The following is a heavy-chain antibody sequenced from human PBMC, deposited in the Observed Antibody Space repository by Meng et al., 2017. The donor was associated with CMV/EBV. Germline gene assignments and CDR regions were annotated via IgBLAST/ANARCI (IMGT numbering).Heavy chain of an antibody. Sequence: GESLKISCAASGFTFSSDSMNWVRQAPGKGLEWVSYISSSSSTIYYADSVKGRFTISRDNAKNSLYLQMNSLRAEDTAVYYCARGWNYVDQRVFDYWGQGTLVTVSS. CDR2: ISSSSSTI. J-gene: IGHJ4*02. CDR3: ARGWNYVDQRVFDY. CDR1: GFTFSSDS. D-gene: IGHD1-7*01. V-gene: IGHV3-48*04.